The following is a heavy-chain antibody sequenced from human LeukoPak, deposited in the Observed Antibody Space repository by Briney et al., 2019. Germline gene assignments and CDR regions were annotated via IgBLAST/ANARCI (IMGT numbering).Heavy chain of an antibody. Sequence: SETLSLTCTVSGGSISTYYWSWIRQPPGKGLEWIGYIYYTGRTNYSPSLKSRVTISVDTSRNQFSLKLTSVTAADTAVYYCARGQGGNYYLNYFDYWGRGALVTVSS. D-gene: IGHD1-26*01. CDR1: GGSISTYY. V-gene: IGHV4-59*01. CDR2: IYYTGRT. J-gene: IGHJ4*02. CDR3: ARGQGGNYYLNYFDY.